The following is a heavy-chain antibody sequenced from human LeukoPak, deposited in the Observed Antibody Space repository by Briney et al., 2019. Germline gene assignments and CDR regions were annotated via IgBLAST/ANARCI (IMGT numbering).Heavy chain of an antibody. CDR3: ARAHLDIVVVPAAEFDY. J-gene: IGHJ4*02. Sequence: SETLSLTCTVSGGSISSGDYYWSWIRQPPGKGLEWIGYIYYSGSTYYNPSLKSRVTISVDTSKNQFSLKLSSVTAADTAVYYCARAHLDIVVVPAAEFDYWGQGTLVTVSS. CDR2: IYYSGST. CDR1: GGSISSGDYY. D-gene: IGHD2-2*03. V-gene: IGHV4-30-4*01.